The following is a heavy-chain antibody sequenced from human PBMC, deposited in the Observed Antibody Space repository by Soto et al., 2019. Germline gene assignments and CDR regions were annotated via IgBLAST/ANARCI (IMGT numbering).Heavy chain of an antibody. J-gene: IGHJ4*02. CDR1: GYTFTSYD. CDR3: ARVRRITMVRGVIITPKFFDY. V-gene: IGHV1-8*01. CDR2: MNPNSGNT. D-gene: IGHD3-10*01. Sequence: QVQLVQSGAEVKKPWASVKVSCKASGYTFTSYDINWVRQATGQGLEWMGWMNPNSGNTGYAQKFQGRVTMTRNTSISTAYMELSSLRSEDTAVYYCARVRRITMVRGVIITPKFFDYWGQGTLVTVSS.